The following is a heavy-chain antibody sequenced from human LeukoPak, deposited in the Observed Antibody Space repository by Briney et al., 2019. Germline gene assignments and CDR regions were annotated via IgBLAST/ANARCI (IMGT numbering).Heavy chain of an antibody. V-gene: IGHV3-7*04. Sequence: GGSLRLSCVVSGFTLSSDWMTWVRQAPGKGLEWVANIKQDGSKKSYVDSVKGRFTISRDNAKNSLYLQMNSLRAEDTAIYYCTRVGYIDEGIDYWGQGTLVTVSS. CDR1: GFTLSSDW. CDR2: IKQDGSKK. CDR3: TRVGYIDEGIDY. D-gene: IGHD5-24*01. J-gene: IGHJ4*02.